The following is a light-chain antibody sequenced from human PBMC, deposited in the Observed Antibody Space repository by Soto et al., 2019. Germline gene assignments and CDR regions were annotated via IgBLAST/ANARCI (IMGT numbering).Light chain of an antibody. CDR1: RSNIGTYD. Sequence: QSVLTQSPSASVTPGQRVTISCSGSRSNIGTYDLNWYQQLPGADPTLLIFRNHHRPSGVPDRFSGAKSGTSASLAISGAQPEEEADYYCATWDKSLRAVVFGGGTKLTVL. V-gene: IGLV1-44*01. CDR3: ATWDKSLRAVV. J-gene: IGLJ2*01. CDR2: RNH.